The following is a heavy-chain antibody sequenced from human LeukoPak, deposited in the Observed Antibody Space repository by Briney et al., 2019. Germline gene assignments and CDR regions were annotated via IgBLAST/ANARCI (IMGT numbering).Heavy chain of an antibody. J-gene: IGHJ4*02. CDR3: AKDRGLLFGEFHDY. CDR2: ISGSGGST. V-gene: IGHV3-23*01. Sequence: GGSLRLSCAASGFTFSSYAMSWVRQAPGKGLEWVSAISGSGGSTYYADSVKGRFTISRGNSKNTLYLQMNSLRAEDTAVYYCAKDRGLLFGEFHDYWGQGTLVTVSS. D-gene: IGHD3-10*02. CDR1: GFTFSSYA.